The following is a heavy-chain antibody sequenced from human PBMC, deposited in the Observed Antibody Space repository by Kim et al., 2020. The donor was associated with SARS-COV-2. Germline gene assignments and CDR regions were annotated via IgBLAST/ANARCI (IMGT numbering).Heavy chain of an antibody. J-gene: IGHJ6*02. CDR1: GYTLTELS. CDR3: ATGCISTSCYAGSYYYYGMDV. D-gene: IGHD2-2*01. Sequence: ASVKVSCKVSGYTLTELSMHWVRQAPGKGLEWMGGFDPEDGETIYAQKFQGRVTMTEDTSTDTAYMELSSLRSEDTAGYYCATGCISTSCYAGSYYYYGMDVWGQGTTVTVPS. V-gene: IGHV1-24*01. CDR2: FDPEDGET.